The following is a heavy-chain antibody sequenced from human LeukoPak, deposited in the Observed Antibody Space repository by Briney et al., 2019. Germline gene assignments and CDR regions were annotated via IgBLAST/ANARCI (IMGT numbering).Heavy chain of an antibody. CDR1: GFTFSSYG. D-gene: IGHD1-26*01. J-gene: IGHJ4*02. CDR2: IRYDGSNK. V-gene: IGHV3-30*02. CDR3: AKDYSGSYPLPGY. Sequence: PGGSLRLSCAASGFTFSSYGMHWVRQAPGKGLEWVAFIRYDGSNKYYADSVKGRFTISRDNSKNTLYLQMNSLRAEDTAVYYCAKDYSGSYPLPGYWGQGTLVTVSS.